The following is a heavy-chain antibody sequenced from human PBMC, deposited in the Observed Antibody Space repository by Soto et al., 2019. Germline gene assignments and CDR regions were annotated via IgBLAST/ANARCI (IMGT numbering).Heavy chain of an antibody. D-gene: IGHD6-19*01. CDR2: ISYDGSNK. V-gene: IGHV3-30*18. J-gene: IGHJ6*02. CDR1: GFTFSSYG. CDR3: VKDGSSGWPYYYGMDV. Sequence: GGSLRLSCAASGFTFSSYGTHWVRQAPGKGLEWVAVISYDGSNKYYADSVKGRFTISRDNSKNTLFLQMSSLRAEDTAVYYCVKDGSSGWPYYYGMDVWGQATTVTVSS.